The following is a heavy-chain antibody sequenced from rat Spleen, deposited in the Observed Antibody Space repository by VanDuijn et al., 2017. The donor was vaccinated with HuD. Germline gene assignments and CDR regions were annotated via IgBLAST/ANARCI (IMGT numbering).Heavy chain of an antibody. CDR2: ISTGGVNT. Sequence: EVQLVESGGDLVQPGRSLKLSCAASGFTFSAYYMAWVRQTPTKGLEWVASISTGGVNTYYRDPVKGRFTISRENAKNTQYLQMDSLRSEDTATYYCARRGILRPIWGYFDYWGQGVMVTVSS. CDR3: ARRGILRPIWGYFDY. CDR1: GFTFSAYY. V-gene: IGHV5S14*01. D-gene: IGHD1-6*01. J-gene: IGHJ2*01.